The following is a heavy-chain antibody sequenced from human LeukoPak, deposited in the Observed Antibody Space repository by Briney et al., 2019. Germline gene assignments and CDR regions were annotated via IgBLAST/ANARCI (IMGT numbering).Heavy chain of an antibody. CDR3: AKDRSYYYDSSGHRGAFDI. Sequence: AGGSLRLPCAASGFTFSSYAMSWVRQAPGKGLEWVSAISGSGGSTYYADSVKGRFTISRDNSKNTLYLQMNSLRAEDTAVYYCAKDRSYYYDSSGHRGAFDIWGQGTMVTVSS. D-gene: IGHD3-22*01. V-gene: IGHV3-23*01. CDR1: GFTFSSYA. CDR2: ISGSGGST. J-gene: IGHJ3*02.